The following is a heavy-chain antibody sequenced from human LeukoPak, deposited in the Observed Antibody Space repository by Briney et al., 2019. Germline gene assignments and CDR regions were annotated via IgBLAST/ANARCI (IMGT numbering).Heavy chain of an antibody. CDR3: AKDWHTDAFDI. CDR1: GLTFSSYG. J-gene: IGHJ3*02. V-gene: IGHV3-30*02. Sequence: GGPLSLFCAASGLTFSSYGMQWLHQAPGKGLEGVGFIRYDGSNKYYADSVKGRFTLSRDNSRNTLYLQMNSLRAEDTAVYYCAKDWHTDAFDIWGQGTMVTVSS. CDR2: IRYDGSNK.